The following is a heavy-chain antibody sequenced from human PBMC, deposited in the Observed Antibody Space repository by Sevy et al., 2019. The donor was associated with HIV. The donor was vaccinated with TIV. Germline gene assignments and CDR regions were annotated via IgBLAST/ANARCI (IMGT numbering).Heavy chain of an antibody. V-gene: IGHV3-23*01. Sequence: GGSLRLSCAASGFTFSSYAMSWVRQAPGEGLEWVSGISGSGGSTYYADSVKGRFTISRDNSKNTLNLQMNSLRADDTAIYYCAPTYYYGSGSYYNFDYWGQGTLVTVSS. CDR2: ISGSGGST. CDR3: APTYYYGSGSYYNFDY. CDR1: GFTFSSYA. D-gene: IGHD3-10*01. J-gene: IGHJ4*02.